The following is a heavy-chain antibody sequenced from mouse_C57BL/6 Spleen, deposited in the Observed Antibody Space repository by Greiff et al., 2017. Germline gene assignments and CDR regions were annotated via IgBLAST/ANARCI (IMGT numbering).Heavy chain of an antibody. J-gene: IGHJ3*01. CDR1: GFTFSSYA. V-gene: IGHV5-4*01. CDR3: ARDADLITTVVSTPAWFAY. D-gene: IGHD1-1*01. CDR2: ISDGGSYT. Sequence: VQLVESGGGLVKPGGSLKLSCAASGFTFSSYAMSWVRQTPEKRLEWVATISDGGSYTYYPDNVKGRFTISRDNAKNNLYLQMSHLKSEDTAMYYCARDADLITTVVSTPAWFAYWGQGTLVTVSA.